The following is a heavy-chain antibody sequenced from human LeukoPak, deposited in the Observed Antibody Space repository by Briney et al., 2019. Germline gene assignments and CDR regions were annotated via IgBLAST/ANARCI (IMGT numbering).Heavy chain of an antibody. CDR1: GFTFSDYY. CDR3: ARGSSSWTFDY. Sequence: GGSLRLSCAASGFTFSDYYMSWIRQAPGKGLEWVSYISSSGSTIYSADSVKGRFTISRHNAKNSLYLQMDSLRAEDTAVYYCARGSSSWTFDYWGQGTLVTVSS. CDR2: ISSSGSTI. J-gene: IGHJ4*02. V-gene: IGHV3-11*01. D-gene: IGHD6-13*01.